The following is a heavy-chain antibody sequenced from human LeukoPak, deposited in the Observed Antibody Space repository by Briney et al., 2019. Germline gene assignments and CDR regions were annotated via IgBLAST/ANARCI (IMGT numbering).Heavy chain of an antibody. CDR2: ISYDGSNK. Sequence: GRSLRLSCAASGFTFSSYAMHWVRQAPGKGLEWVAVISYDGSNKYYADSVKGRFTISRDNSKNTLYLQMNSLRAEDTAVYYCASPYYYDSSGYYKKIADAFDIWGQGTMVTVSS. J-gene: IGHJ3*02. V-gene: IGHV3-30-3*01. D-gene: IGHD3-22*01. CDR1: GFTFSSYA. CDR3: ASPYYYDSSGYYKKIADAFDI.